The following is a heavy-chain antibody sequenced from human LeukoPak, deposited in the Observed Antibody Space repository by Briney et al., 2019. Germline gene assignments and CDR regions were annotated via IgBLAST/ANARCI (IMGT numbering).Heavy chain of an antibody. V-gene: IGHV6-1*01. Sequence: SQTLSLTCGISGDSVSSNSAARNWIRQSPSGGLEWLGRTYYRSKWYNNYAVSVKSRITINPDSSKNQVSLQLNSVTPEDTAMYYCAREYSRGRFDYWGQGTLVTVSS. CDR3: AREYSRGRFDY. CDR2: TYYRSKWYN. CDR1: GDSVSSNSAA. D-gene: IGHD5-18*01. J-gene: IGHJ4*02.